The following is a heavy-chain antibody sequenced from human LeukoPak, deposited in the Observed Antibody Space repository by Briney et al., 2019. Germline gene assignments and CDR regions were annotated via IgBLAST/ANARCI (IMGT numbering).Heavy chain of an antibody. J-gene: IGHJ4*02. V-gene: IGHV1-2*04. CDR2: INPNSGGT. CDR3: ARGGSYSGGYFDY. CDR1: GYTFTGYY. D-gene: IGHD1-26*01. Sequence: ASVKVSCKASGYTFTGYYMHWVRQAPGQGLEWMGWINPNSGGTNYAQKFQGWVTMTRDTSISTAYMELSRLRSDDTAVYYCARGGSYSGGYFDYWGQGTLVTVSS.